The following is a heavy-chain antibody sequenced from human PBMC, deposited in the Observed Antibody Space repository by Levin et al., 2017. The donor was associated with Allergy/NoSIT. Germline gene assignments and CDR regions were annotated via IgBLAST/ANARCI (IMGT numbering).Heavy chain of an antibody. CDR2: IYTSGST. V-gene: IGHV4-61*02. J-gene: IGHJ5*02. Sequence: SQTLSLTCTVSGGSIRSGSYYWSWIRQPAGKGLEWIGRIYTSGSTNYNPSLKSRVTISVDTSKNQFSLKLSSVTAADTAVYYCARGALITMVRGVPQDNWFDPWGQGTLVTVSS. D-gene: IGHD3-10*01. CDR3: ARGALITMVRGVPQDNWFDP. CDR1: GGSIRSGSYY.